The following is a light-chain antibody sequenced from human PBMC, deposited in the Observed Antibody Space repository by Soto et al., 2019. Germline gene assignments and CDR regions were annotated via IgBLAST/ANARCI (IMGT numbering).Light chain of an antibody. V-gene: IGLV2-8*01. Sequence: QSVLTQPPSASGSPVQSVAISCTRASGDVGGYNYVSLFQQHPGKAPKLMMYEVNRRPSGVPDRFSGSKSGNTASLTVSGLQAEDEADYYCSSYAGSSNVFGTGTKVTV. CDR3: SSYAGSSNV. CDR1: SGDVGGYNY. J-gene: IGLJ1*01. CDR2: EVN.